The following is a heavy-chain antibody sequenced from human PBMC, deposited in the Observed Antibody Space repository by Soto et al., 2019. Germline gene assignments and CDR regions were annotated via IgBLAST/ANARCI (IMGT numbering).Heavy chain of an antibody. V-gene: IGHV1-46*01. J-gene: IGHJ4*02. CDR3: ATSVNSAMAFDY. Sequence: AASVKVSCKASGYTFTHYYIHCVRQAPGQGLEWMGIINPNGGVTTYAQKFRAGFTMTRDTSTSTVYMELSSLRSEDSAVYYCATSVNSAMAFDYWGQGTLVTVSS. CDR2: INPNGGVT. CDR1: GYTFTHYY. D-gene: IGHD5-18*01.